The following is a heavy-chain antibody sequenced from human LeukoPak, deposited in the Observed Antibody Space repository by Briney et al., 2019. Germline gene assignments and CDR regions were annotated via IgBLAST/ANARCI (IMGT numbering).Heavy chain of an antibody. CDR2: IYYSGST. J-gene: IGHJ5*02. CDR3: ARGVRGYSLGVKVGFDP. CDR1: GGSISSYY. Sequence: SETLSLTCTVSGGSISSYYWSWIRQPPGKGLEWIGYIYYSGSTNYNPSLKSRVTISVDTSKNQFSLKLSSVTAEDTAVYYCARGVRGYSLGVKVGFDPWGQGTLVTVSS. V-gene: IGHV4-59*01. D-gene: IGHD5-18*01.